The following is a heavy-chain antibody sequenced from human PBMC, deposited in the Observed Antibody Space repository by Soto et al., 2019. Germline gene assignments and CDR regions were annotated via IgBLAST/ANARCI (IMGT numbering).Heavy chain of an antibody. V-gene: IGHV3-74*01. Sequence: EVQLVASGGVSVQPGGSLRLSCTASGFTLSNYWMHWVRQAPGKGLVWVSRINTDGSTTTYADSVKGRFTISRDNAKNTLYLQMNSLRDEDTAVYYCVRIRRGDGYTFGYWGQGTLVTVSS. J-gene: IGHJ4*02. D-gene: IGHD5-12*01. CDR2: INTDGSTT. CDR1: GFTLSNYW. CDR3: VRIRRGDGYTFGY.